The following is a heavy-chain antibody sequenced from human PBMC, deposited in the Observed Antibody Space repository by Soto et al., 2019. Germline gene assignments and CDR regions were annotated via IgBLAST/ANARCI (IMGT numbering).Heavy chain of an antibody. J-gene: IGHJ4*02. CDR2: ISSSSSYI. D-gene: IGHD6-19*01. V-gene: IGHV3-21*01. CDR1: GFTFSSYS. CDR3: ARDRQWLDDFDY. Sequence: GGSLRLSCAASGFTFSSYSMNWVRQAPGKGLEWVSSISSSSSYIYYADSVKGRFTISRDNAKNSLYLQMNSLRAEDTAVYYCARDRQWLDDFDYWGQGTLVTVSS.